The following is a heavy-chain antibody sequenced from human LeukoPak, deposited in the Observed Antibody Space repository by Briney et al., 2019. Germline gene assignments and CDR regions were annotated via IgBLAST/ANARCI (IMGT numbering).Heavy chain of an antibody. CDR1: GGSFSGYY. Sequence: SETLSLTCAVYGGSFSGYYWSWIRQPPGKGLEWIGEINHSGSTNYNPSLKSRVTISVDTSKNQFSLKLSSVTAADTAVYYCARISGSYYPMGTLFDYWGQGTLVTVSS. J-gene: IGHJ4*02. CDR3: ARISGSYYPMGTLFDY. CDR2: INHSGST. V-gene: IGHV4-34*01. D-gene: IGHD3-10*01.